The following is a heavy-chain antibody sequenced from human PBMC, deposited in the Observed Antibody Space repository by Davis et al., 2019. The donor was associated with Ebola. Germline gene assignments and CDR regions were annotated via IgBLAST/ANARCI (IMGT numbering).Heavy chain of an antibody. CDR2: IYHSDSS. CDR1: GGSINNYS. V-gene: IGHV4-59*12. J-gene: IGHJ4*02. CDR3: ASCNDVGCPY. Sequence: SETLSLTCTVSGGSINNYSWSWIRQPPGKALEWLGYIYHSDSSYYNPSVESRLTISADQSEEQFSLKLTSVTAADTAVYYCASCNDVGCPYWGQGVLVTVSS. D-gene: IGHD1-1*01.